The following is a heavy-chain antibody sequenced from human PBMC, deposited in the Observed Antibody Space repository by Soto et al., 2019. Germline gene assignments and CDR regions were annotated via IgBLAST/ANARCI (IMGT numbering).Heavy chain of an antibody. D-gene: IGHD4-17*01. CDR1: GFTFSSYW. CDR3: AREGGYGDFDY. V-gene: IGHV3-74*01. Sequence: PGGSLRLSCSASGFTFSSYWMHWIHQAPEKGLVWVSRINSDGSSTSYADSVKGRFTISRDNAKNTLYLQMNSLRAEDTVVYYCAREGGYGDFDYWGQGTLVTVSS. CDR2: INSDGSST. J-gene: IGHJ4*02.